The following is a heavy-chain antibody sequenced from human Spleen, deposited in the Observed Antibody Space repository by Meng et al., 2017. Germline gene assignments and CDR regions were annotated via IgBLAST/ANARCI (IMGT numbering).Heavy chain of an antibody. CDR3: AKERGERIYCSGGSCYGCFDP. J-gene: IGHJ5*02. Sequence: GGSLRLSCAASGFNFDDYAMHWVRQAPGEGLEWVSGISASGGSKYYADYVKGRFTISRDNSKHTLYLQMNSLRAEDTAIYYCAKERGERIYCSGGSCYGCFDPWGQGTLVTVSS. D-gene: IGHD2-15*01. CDR2: ISASGGSK. V-gene: IGHV3-23*01. CDR1: GFNFDDYA.